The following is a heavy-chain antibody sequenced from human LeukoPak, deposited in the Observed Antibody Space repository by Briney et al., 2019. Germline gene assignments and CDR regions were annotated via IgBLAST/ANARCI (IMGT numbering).Heavy chain of an antibody. D-gene: IGHD3-10*01. V-gene: IGHV3-21*01. CDR1: GFTFSSYS. CDR3: AGSYYGSGSYYKPLGY. CDR2: ISSSSSYI. J-gene: IGHJ4*02. Sequence: GGSLRLSCAASGFTFSSYSMNWVRQAPGKGLEWVSSISSSSSYIYYADSVKGRFTISGDNAKNSLYLQMNSLRAEDTAVYYCAGSYYGSGSYYKPLGYWGQGTLVTVSS.